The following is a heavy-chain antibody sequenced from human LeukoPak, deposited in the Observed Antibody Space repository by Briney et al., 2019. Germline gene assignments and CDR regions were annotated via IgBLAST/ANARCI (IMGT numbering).Heavy chain of an antibody. CDR2: INHSGST. J-gene: IGHJ6*04. Sequence: SETLSLTCAVSGGSLSGYYWSWIRQPPGKGLEWIGEINHSGSTNYNPSPKSRVTISVDTSKNQFSLKLSSVTAADTAVYCCARARRTYGMDVWGKGTTVTVSS. V-gene: IGHV4-34*01. CDR1: GGSLSGYY. CDR3: ARARRTYGMDV. D-gene: IGHD1-1*01.